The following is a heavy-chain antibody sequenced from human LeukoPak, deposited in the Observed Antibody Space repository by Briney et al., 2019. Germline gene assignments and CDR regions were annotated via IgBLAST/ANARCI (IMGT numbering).Heavy chain of an antibody. D-gene: IGHD1-1*01. CDR1: GFTFSSYA. J-gene: IGHJ6*02. CDR2: IRGSGGST. V-gene: IGHV3-23*01. Sequence: GGSLRLSCAASGFTFSSYAMTWVRQAPGKGLEWVSAIRGSGGSTSYADSVSGRLTISNDNVKNSLYLQMNSLRAEETARYCRARLGTTGSGNGMDVWGQRTTVTVSS. CDR3: ARLGTTGSGNGMDV.